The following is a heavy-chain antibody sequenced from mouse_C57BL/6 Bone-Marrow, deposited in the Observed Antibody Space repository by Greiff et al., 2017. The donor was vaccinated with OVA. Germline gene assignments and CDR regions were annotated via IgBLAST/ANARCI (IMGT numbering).Heavy chain of an antibody. Sequence: VQLQQSGPELVKPGASVKISCKASGYSFTSYYIHWVKQRPGQGLEWIGWIYPGSGNTKYNEKFKGKATLTADTSSSTAYMQLSSLTSEDSAVYYCAKEFYDYFAYWGQGTLVTVSA. CDR3: AKEFYDYFAY. V-gene: IGHV1-66*01. D-gene: IGHD2-4*01. CDR1: GYSFTSYY. CDR2: IYPGSGNT. J-gene: IGHJ3*01.